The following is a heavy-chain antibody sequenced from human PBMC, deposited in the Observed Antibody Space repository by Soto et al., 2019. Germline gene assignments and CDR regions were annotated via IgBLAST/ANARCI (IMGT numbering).Heavy chain of an antibody. D-gene: IGHD1-1*01. Sequence: QMQLQESGPGLVKPSETLSLTCTVSGGSISRNSYYWGWIGQPPGKGLEWIGSIYYSGSTYYNPSLKRRVTISVDTSKNQFSLKLSSVTAADTAVYYCARHDWNGVDYWGQGTLVTVSS. CDR2: IYYSGST. V-gene: IGHV4-39*01. CDR3: ARHDWNGVDY. J-gene: IGHJ4*02. CDR1: GGSISRNSYY.